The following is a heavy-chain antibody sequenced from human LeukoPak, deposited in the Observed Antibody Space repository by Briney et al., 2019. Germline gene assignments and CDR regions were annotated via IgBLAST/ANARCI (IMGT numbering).Heavy chain of an antibody. V-gene: IGHV1-2*02. J-gene: IGHJ4*02. Sequence: GASVKVSCKASGYTFTGYYMHWVRQAPGQGLEWMGWINPNSGGTNYAQKFQGRVTMTRDTSISTAYMELSRLRSDDTAVYYCARDFSIHYYDSSGYSPPGDYWGQGTLVTVSS. CDR3: ARDFSIHYYDSSGYSPPGDY. D-gene: IGHD3-22*01. CDR2: INPNSGGT. CDR1: GYTFTGYY.